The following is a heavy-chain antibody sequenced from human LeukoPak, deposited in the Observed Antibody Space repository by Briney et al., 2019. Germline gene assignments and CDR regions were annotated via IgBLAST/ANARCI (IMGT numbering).Heavy chain of an antibody. D-gene: IGHD5-18*01. CDR1: GFTFSSYG. CDR3: AKTWIQLWLLAY. Sequence: PGGSLRLSCAASGFTFSSYGMHWVRQAPGKGLEWVAFIRYDGSNKYYADSVNGRFTISRDNSKNTLYLQMNSLRAEDTAVYYCAKTWIQLWLLAYWGQGTLVTVSS. CDR2: IRYDGSNK. J-gene: IGHJ4*02. V-gene: IGHV3-30*02.